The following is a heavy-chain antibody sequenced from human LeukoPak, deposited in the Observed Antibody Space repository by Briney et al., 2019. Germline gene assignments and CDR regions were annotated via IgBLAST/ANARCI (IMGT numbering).Heavy chain of an antibody. D-gene: IGHD3-22*01. CDR2: INPSGGST. Sequence: GASVKVSCKASGYTFTSYYMHWVRQAPGQGLEWMGIINPSGGSTSYAQKFQGRVTMTRDMSTSTVYMELSSLRSEDTAVYYCASNSLGYYYDSSGAFDIWGQGTMVTVSS. CDR1: GYTFTSYY. J-gene: IGHJ3*02. V-gene: IGHV1-46*01. CDR3: ASNSLGYYYDSSGAFDI.